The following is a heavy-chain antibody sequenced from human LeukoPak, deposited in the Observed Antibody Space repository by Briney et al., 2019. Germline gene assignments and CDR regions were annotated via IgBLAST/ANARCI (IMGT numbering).Heavy chain of an antibody. CDR3: TTRRQDGC. CDR2: IKSKIDGGTI. D-gene: IGHD6-25*01. CDR1: GFTFSDAW. Sequence: GGSLRLSCVGSGFTFSDAWICWVRQAPGKGLEWVGRIKSKIDGGTIDYAVPVKGRFTISRDDSRSTLYLQMNSLKTEDTAVYYCTTRRQDGCWGQGTLVTVS. J-gene: IGHJ4*02. V-gene: IGHV3-15*01.